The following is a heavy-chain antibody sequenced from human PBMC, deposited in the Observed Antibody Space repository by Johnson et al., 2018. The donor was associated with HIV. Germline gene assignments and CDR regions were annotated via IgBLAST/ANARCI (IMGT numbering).Heavy chain of an antibody. CDR2: ISSTGSTI. D-gene: IGHD2-8*01. V-gene: IGHV3-11*04. J-gene: IGHJ3*02. CDR3: ARDRGYCTNGVCYYDAFDI. CDR1: GFTFSDYY. Sequence: QVQLVESGGGVVRPGGSLRLSCAASGFTFSDYYMSWIRQAPGKGLEWVSYISSTGSTIYYAESVKGRFTISRDNAKNSLYLQMNSLRGEDTAVYYCARDRGYCTNGVCYYDAFDICGQGTMVTVSA.